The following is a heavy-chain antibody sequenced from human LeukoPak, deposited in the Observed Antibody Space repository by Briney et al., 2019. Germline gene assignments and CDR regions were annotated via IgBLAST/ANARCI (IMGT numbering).Heavy chain of an antibody. CDR2: ISGDGGST. Sequence: SGGSLRLSCAASGFTFDDYAMHWVRQAPGKGLEWVSLISGDGGSTYYADSVKGRFTISRDNSKNSLYLQMNSLRTEDSALYYCAKSQCCSGGRCYFAGDYWGQGTLVTVSS. CDR3: AKSQCCSGGRCYFAGDY. D-gene: IGHD2-15*01. J-gene: IGHJ4*02. V-gene: IGHV3-43*02. CDR1: GFTFDDYA.